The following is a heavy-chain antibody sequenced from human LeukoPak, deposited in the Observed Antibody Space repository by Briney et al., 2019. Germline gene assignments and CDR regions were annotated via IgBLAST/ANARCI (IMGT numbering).Heavy chain of an antibody. Sequence: GESLKISCKGSGYSFTSYWIGWVRQMPGKGLGWMGIIYPGDSDTRYSPSFQGQVTISADKSISTAYLQWSSLKASDTAMYYCARSGSYYGSGSYFNYYGMDVWGKGTTVTVSS. J-gene: IGHJ6*04. CDR1: GYSFTSYW. V-gene: IGHV5-51*01. CDR3: ARSGSYYGSGSYFNYYGMDV. CDR2: IYPGDSDT. D-gene: IGHD3-10*01.